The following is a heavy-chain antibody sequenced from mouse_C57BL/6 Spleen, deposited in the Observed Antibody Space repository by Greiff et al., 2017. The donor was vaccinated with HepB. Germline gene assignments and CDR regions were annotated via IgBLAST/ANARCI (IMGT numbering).Heavy chain of an antibody. CDR2: INYDGSST. Sequence: EVMLVESEGGLVQPGSSMKLSCTASGFTFSDYYMAWVRQVPEKGLEWVANINYDGSSTYYLDSLKSRFIISRDNAKNILYLQMSSLKSEDTATYYCAREGYYGRDYAMDYWGQGTSVTVSS. CDR1: GFTFSDYY. J-gene: IGHJ4*01. V-gene: IGHV5-16*01. D-gene: IGHD1-1*01. CDR3: AREGYYGRDYAMDY.